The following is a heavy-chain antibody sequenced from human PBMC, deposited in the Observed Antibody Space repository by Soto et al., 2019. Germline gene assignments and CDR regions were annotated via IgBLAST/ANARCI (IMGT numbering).Heavy chain of an antibody. V-gene: IGHV3-9*01. CDR3: AKGGNRHYDFWSDY. CDR1: GFNFNNYA. D-gene: IGHD3-3*01. Sequence: EVQLVESGGGLVQPGGSLRLSCAASGFNFNNYAMHCVRQAPGKGLEWVSGINWNSGRIVYADSVKGRFTISRDNAKNSLYLQMNSLRPEDTALYYCAKGGNRHYDFWSDYWGQGTLVTVSS. J-gene: IGHJ4*02. CDR2: INWNSGRI.